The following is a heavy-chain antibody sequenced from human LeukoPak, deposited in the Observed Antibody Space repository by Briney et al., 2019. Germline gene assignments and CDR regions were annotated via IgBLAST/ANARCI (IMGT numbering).Heavy chain of an antibody. CDR2: ISSSGSTI. CDR3: ARDHGGSTYYYYGMDV. J-gene: IGHJ6*02. Sequence: GGSLRLSCAASGFTFSDYYMSWIRQAPGKGLEWVSYISSSGSTIYYADSVKGRFTISRDNAKNSLYLQMNSLRAEDTAVYYCARDHGGSTYYYYGMDVWGQGTTVTVSS. CDR1: GFTFSDYY. V-gene: IGHV3-11*01. D-gene: IGHD6-25*01.